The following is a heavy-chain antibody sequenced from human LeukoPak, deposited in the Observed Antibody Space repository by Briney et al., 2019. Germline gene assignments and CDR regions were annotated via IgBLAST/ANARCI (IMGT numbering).Heavy chain of an antibody. V-gene: IGHV3-7*01. CDR1: GFTFSSYA. J-gene: IGHJ6*03. CDR2: IKQDGSEK. CDR3: ARVSITVISSYYYYYMVV. Sequence: GGSLRLSCAASGFTFSSYAMSWVRQAPGKGLEWVANIKQDGSEKYYVDSVKGRFTISRDNAKNSLYLQMNSLRAEDTAVYYCARVSITVISSYYYYYMVVWGKGTTVTVSS. D-gene: IGHD3-22*01.